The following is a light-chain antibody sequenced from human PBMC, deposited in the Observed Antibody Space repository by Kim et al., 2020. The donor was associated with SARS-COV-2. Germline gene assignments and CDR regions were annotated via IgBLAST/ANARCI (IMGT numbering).Light chain of an antibody. V-gene: IGKV1-5*03. Sequence: SIGERVTITCRASQSVSNWLAWFQQKPGRAPSLLIYKASGLDSGIPARFSGSGSGTEFTLTISGLQSDDFAAYYCQQYENKSPWTFGEGTKVDIK. J-gene: IGKJ1*01. CDR2: KAS. CDR3: QQYENKSPWT. CDR1: QSVSNW.